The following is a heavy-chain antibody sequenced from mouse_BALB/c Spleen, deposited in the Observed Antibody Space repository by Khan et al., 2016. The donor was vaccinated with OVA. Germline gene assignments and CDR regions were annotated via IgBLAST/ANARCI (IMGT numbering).Heavy chain of an antibody. J-gene: IGHJ2*01. CDR2: FNPTSGYT. CDR1: GYTFTTYW. Sequence: QVQLQQSGAELAKPGASVKLSCKASGYTFTTYWMHWVNQRPGRGLEWIGYFNPTSGYTDYSATFKNRASLSADKSSSTAYMQLSSLTSEDSAVYYCTRDRIDYWGQGTTLTVSS. V-gene: IGHV1-7*01. CDR3: TRDRIDY.